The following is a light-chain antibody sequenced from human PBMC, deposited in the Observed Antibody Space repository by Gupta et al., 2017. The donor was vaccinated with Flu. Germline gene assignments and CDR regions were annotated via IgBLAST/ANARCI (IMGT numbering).Light chain of an antibody. CDR2: LVS. CDR3: MQGAHWPWA. J-gene: IGKJ1*01. CDR1: QSLVYSNGNTV. Sequence: VVMTQSLLSLTVALGQPASISCRSSQSLVYSNGNTVLHWFQQRTGQSPRRLIYLVSHRDSGVPDRFSGSGSGTDFTLTISRVEAEDVGVYFCMQGAHWPWAFGQGTKVEIK. V-gene: IGKV2-30*01.